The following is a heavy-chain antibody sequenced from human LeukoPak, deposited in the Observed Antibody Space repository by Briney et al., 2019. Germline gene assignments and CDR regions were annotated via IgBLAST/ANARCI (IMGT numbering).Heavy chain of an antibody. J-gene: IGHJ4*02. CDR2: ISNDGGT. CDR1: GFTVSSFY. Sequence: GGSLRLSCAASGFTVSSFYMSWVRQAPGKGLESVSVISNDGGTYYADSVKGRFTISRDNSKNTVYLQMNSLRAEDTAVYYCAGDKTTSGWYEIDCWGQGALVTVSS. D-gene: IGHD6-19*01. V-gene: IGHV3-53*01. CDR3: AGDKTTSGWYEIDC.